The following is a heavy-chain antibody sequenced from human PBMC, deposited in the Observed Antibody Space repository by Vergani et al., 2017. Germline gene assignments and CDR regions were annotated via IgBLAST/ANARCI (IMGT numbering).Heavy chain of an antibody. V-gene: IGHV3-11*04. D-gene: IGHD2-8*02. CDR2: ISPGASTV. CDR1: GFKFSDYY. J-gene: IGHJ6*02. Sequence: LEESGGGSVKPGGSLRLSCAASGFKFSDYYMSWIRQAPGKGLEWVSHISPGASTVSYTDSVTGRFTVSRDNANNSLTLNMTTLRVEDTAVYYCAKNTGIFTTRHYYAMDVWGQGTTVTVSS. CDR3: AKNTGIFTTRHYYAMDV.